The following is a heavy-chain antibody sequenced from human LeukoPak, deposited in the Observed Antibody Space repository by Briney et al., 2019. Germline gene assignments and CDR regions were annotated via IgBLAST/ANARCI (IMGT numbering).Heavy chain of an antibody. CDR3: ARHYGHSYGYIDY. CDR1: GGSITSRGYY. V-gene: IGHV4-39*01. J-gene: IGHJ4*02. D-gene: IGHD5-18*01. CDR2: IYYGGSS. Sequence: SETLSLTCTVSGGSITSRGYYLGWIRQPPGKGLEWIGSIYYGGSSYYNPSLKSRVTISVDTSKNQFSLKLNSVTAADTAVYYCARHYGHSYGYIDYWGQGILVTVSS.